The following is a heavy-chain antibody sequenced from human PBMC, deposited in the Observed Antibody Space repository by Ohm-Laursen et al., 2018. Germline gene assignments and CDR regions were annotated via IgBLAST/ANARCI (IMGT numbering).Heavy chain of an antibody. CDR2: IYYSGST. V-gene: IGHV4-59*07. D-gene: IGHD6-19*01. J-gene: IGHJ4*02. CDR1: GGSISSYY. CDR3: ARRAGSGWPDFDY. Sequence: SDTLSLTCTVSGGSISSYYWSWIRQPPGKRLEWIGYIYYSGSTNYNPSLKSRVTISVDTSKNQFSLKLSSVTAADTAVYYCARRAGSGWPDFDYWGQGTLVTVSS.